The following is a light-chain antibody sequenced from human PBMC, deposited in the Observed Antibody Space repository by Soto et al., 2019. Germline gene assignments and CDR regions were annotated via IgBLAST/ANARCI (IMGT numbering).Light chain of an antibody. CDR3: SAYAGNKNV. J-gene: IGLJ1*01. CDR2: EVS. CDR1: SSDVGGYNY. V-gene: IGLV2-8*01. Sequence: QSVLTQPPSASGSPGQSVTISCTGTSSDVGGYNYVSWYQQHPGKAPKLMIYEVSKRPSGVPDRFSGSKSGNTASLTVSGLQAEDEADSYCSAYAGNKNVFGTGTKVTVL.